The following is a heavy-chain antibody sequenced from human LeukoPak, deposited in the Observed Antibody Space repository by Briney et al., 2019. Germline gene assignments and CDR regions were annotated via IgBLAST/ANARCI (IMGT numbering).Heavy chain of an antibody. J-gene: IGHJ4*02. CDR1: GFTFSSYA. CDR3: GRYSYGYGSRLGY. V-gene: IGHV3-23*01. D-gene: IGHD5-18*01. CDR2: VSGSGSST. Sequence: PGGSLRLSCAASGFTFSSYAMYWVRQAPGKGLEWVSAVSGSGSSTYYADSVKGRFTISRDNSKNTLYLQMNSLRAEDTAVYYCGRYSYGYGSRLGYWGQGTLVTVSS.